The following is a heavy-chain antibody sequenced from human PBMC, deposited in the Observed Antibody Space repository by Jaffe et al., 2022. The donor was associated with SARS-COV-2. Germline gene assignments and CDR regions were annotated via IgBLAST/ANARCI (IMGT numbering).Heavy chain of an antibody. J-gene: IGHJ6*02. V-gene: IGHV3-49*05. Sequence: EVQLVESGGGLVKPGRSLRLSCTASGFTFGDYAMSWFRQAPGKGLEWVGFIRSKAYGGTTEYAASVKGRFTISRDDSKSIAYLQMNSLKTEDTAVYYCTSDYDFWSGYYTEPAYGMDVWGQGTTVTVSS. CDR1: GFTFGDYA. D-gene: IGHD3-3*01. CDR3: TSDYDFWSGYYTEPAYGMDV. CDR2: IRSKAYGGTT.